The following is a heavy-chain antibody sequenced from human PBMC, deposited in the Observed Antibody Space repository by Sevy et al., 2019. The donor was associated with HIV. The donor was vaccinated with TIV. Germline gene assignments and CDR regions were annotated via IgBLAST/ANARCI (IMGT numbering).Heavy chain of an antibody. CDR3: AHREGYYYYGMDV. CDR2: IIPIFGTA. CDR1: GGTFSSYA. J-gene: IGHJ6*02. V-gene: IGHV1-69*13. Sequence: ASLKVSCKASGGTFSSYAISWVRQAPGQGLEWMGGIIPIFGTANYAQKFQGRVTITADESTSTAYMELSSLRSEDTAVYYCAHREGYYYYGMDVWGQGTTVTVSS.